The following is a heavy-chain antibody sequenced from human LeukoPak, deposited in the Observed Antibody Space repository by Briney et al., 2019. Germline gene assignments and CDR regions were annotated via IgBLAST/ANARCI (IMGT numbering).Heavy chain of an antibody. Sequence: ASVKVSCKASGYTFTRYYMHWVRQAPGQGLEWMGIINPSGGSTNYAQKFQGRVTMTRDTSISTAYMELSRLRSDDTAIYYCARDVRSGWYLAGDWFDPWGQGTLVTVSS. CDR3: ARDVRSGWYLAGDWFDP. CDR1: GYTFTRYY. CDR2: INPSGGST. D-gene: IGHD6-19*01. V-gene: IGHV1-46*01. J-gene: IGHJ5*02.